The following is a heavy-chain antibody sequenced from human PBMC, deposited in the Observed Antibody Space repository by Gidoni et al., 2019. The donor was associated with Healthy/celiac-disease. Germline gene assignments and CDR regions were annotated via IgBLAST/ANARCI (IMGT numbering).Heavy chain of an antibody. CDR3: TTVGVGAADPFDY. V-gene: IGHV3-15*01. CDR1: FSNAW. D-gene: IGHD1-26*01. CDR2: IKSKTDGGTT. J-gene: IGHJ4*02. Sequence: FSNAWMSWVRQAPGKGLEWVGRIKSKTDGGTTDYAAPVKGRFTISRDDSKNTLYLQMNSLKTEDTAVYYCTTVGVGAADPFDYWGQGTLVTVSS.